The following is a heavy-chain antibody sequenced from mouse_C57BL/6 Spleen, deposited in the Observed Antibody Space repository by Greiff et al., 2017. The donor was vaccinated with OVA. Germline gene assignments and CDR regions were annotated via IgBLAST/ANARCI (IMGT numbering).Heavy chain of an antibody. CDR1: GFTFSDYY. CDR3: ARGRTAHYFDY. CDR2: INYDGSST. J-gene: IGHJ2*01. Sequence: EVQLVESEGGLVQPGSSMKLSCTASGFTFSDYYMAWVRQVPEKGLEWVANINYDGSSTYYLDSLKSRFIISRDNAKNILYLQMSSLKSEDTATYYCARGRTAHYFDYWGQGTTLTVSS. D-gene: IGHD3-2*01. V-gene: IGHV5-16*01.